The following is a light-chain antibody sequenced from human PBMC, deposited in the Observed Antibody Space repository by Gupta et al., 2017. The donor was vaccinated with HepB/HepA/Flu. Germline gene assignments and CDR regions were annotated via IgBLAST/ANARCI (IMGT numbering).Light chain of an antibody. Sequence: DIQMTQSPSSLSASVGDRVIISCQASQDISNYLNWYQQKAGKAPKLLIYAASNLETGVPSRFSGSGSGTDFSFTINNLQPEDIAKYYCQQYDYVPGFGGGTKVEIK. CDR2: AAS. CDR3: QQYDYVPG. J-gene: IGKJ4*01. V-gene: IGKV1-33*01. CDR1: QDISNY.